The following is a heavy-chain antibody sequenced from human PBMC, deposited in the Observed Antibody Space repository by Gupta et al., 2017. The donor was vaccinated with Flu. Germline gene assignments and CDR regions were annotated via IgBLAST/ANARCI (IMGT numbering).Heavy chain of an antibody. Sequence: YWMSGVRQIPGKGLEWVATLKQDGSDQDYVDSVKGRFTSSRDSAKNSLYLQMNCLRVEDTAVYYCARGSHDSKYRCFETWGTGTRVTGSS. J-gene: IGHJ5*02. V-gene: IGHV3-7*01. CDR2: LKQDGSDQ. D-gene: IGHD4-4*01. CDR1: YW. CDR3: ARGSHDSKYRCFET.